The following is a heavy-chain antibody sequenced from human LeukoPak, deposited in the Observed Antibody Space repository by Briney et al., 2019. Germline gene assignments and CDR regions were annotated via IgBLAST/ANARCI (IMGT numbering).Heavy chain of an antibody. CDR2: IYYSGST. CDR3: ARGSNPVCGVVSRKSNWFDR. J-gene: IGHJ5*02. CDR1: GGSISSHY. D-gene: IGHD3-3*01. V-gene: IGHV4-59*11. Sequence: KPSETLSLTCTVSGGSISSHYWSWIRQPPGKGLEWIGYIYYSGSTNYNPSLKSRVTISVDTSKNQFSLKLSSVTAADTAVYYCARGSNPVCGVVSRKSNWFDRWGQGTLVTLSS.